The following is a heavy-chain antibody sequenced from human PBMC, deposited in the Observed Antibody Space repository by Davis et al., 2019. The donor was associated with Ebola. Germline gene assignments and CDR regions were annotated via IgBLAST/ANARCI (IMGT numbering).Heavy chain of an antibody. D-gene: IGHD3-10*02. J-gene: IGHJ4*02. CDR1: GFSFPGTW. V-gene: IGHV3-74*01. CDR2: INTDGRTT. CDR3: ICSQQPFDY. Sequence: HTGGSLRLSCTTSGFSFPGTWMHWVRQAPGEGLLWVSRINTDGRTTNYADFVKGRFTISRDNAKNTLYLQMNSLKTEDTAVYYCICSQQPFDYWGQGTLVTVSS.